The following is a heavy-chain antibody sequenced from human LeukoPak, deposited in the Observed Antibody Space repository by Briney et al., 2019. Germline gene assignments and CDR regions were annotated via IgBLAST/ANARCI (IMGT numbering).Heavy chain of an antibody. V-gene: IGHV3-30*02. Sequence: GGSLRLSCAASGFTFSSYGMHWVRQAPGKGLEWVAFIRYDGINKYYADSVKGRFTISRDNSKNTLYLQMNSLRAEDTAVYYCARDKDDPWGIVVVTPDYWGQGTLVTVSS. CDR2: IRYDGINK. J-gene: IGHJ4*02. D-gene: IGHD3-22*01. CDR1: GFTFSSYG. CDR3: ARDKDDPWGIVVVTPDY.